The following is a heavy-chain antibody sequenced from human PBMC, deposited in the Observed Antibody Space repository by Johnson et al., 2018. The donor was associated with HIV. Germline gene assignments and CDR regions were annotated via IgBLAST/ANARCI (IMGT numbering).Heavy chain of an antibody. CDR2: IQYAGSDK. CDR1: GFTFRSNG. Sequence: QVQLVESGGVVVQPGGSLRLSCAASGFTFRSNGMHWVRQAPGTGLEWVTFIQYAGSDKSYADSVKGRFTVSRDNSKNTLYLHINRLGGEDTAMYYCAKDGVRWSYSFEGWGQGTMVSVSS. J-gene: IGHJ3*01. V-gene: IGHV3-30*02. D-gene: IGHD5-24*01. CDR3: AKDGVRWSYSFEG.